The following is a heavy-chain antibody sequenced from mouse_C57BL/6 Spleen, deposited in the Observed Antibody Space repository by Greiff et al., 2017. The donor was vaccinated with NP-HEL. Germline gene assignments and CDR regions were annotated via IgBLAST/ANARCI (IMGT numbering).Heavy chain of an antibody. Sequence: VQLQQSGAELVRPGASVKLSCKASGYTFTDYYINWVKQRPGQGLEWIARIYPGSGNTYYNEKFKGKATLTAEKSSSTAYMQLSSLTSEDSAVYFCARREYGNSFAYWGQGTLVTVSA. D-gene: IGHD2-1*01. CDR1: GYTFTDYY. J-gene: IGHJ3*01. CDR2: IYPGSGNT. CDR3: ARREYGNSFAY. V-gene: IGHV1-76*01.